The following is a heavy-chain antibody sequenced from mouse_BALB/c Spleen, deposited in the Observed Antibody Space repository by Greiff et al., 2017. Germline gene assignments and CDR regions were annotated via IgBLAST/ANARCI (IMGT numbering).Heavy chain of an antibody. V-gene: IGHV5-17*02. CDR1: GFTFSSFG. CDR3: ARGNYGSSYYFDY. J-gene: IGHJ2*01. CDR2: IRSGSSTI. D-gene: IGHD1-1*01. Sequence: EVKLVESGGGLVQPGGSRKLSCAASGFTFSSFGMHWVRQAPEKGLEWVAYIRSGSSTIYYADTVKGRITISRDNPKYTLFLQMTSLRSEDTAMYDCARGNYGSSYYFDYWGQGTTLTVSS.